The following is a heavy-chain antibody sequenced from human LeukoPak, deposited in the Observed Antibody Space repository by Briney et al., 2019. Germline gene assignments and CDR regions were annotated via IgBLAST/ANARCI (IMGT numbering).Heavy chain of an antibody. D-gene: IGHD4-17*01. J-gene: IGHJ3*02. CDR1: GYTFTGYY. CDR3: ARQDYGEWYGQGAFDI. CDR2: INPNSGGT. V-gene: IGHV1-2*02. Sequence: ASVKVSCKASGYTFTGYYMHWVRQAPGQGLEWMGWINPNSGGTNYAQKFQGRVTMTRDTSISTAYMELSRLRSDDTAVYYCARQDYGEWYGQGAFDIWGQGTMVTVSS.